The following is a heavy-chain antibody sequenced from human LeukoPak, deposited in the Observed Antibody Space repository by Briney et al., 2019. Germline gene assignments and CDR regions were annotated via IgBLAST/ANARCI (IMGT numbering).Heavy chain of an antibody. J-gene: IGHJ6*02. CDR3: ARIDTAMAYYYGMDV. Sequence: SETLSLTCTVSGGSISSSSYYWGWIRQPPGKGLEWIGSIYYSGSTYYNPSLKSRVTISVDTSKNQFSLKLSSVTAADTAVYYCARIDTAMAYYYGMDVWGQGTTVTVSS. V-gene: IGHV4-39*07. D-gene: IGHD5-18*01. CDR2: IYYSGST. CDR1: GGSISSSSYY.